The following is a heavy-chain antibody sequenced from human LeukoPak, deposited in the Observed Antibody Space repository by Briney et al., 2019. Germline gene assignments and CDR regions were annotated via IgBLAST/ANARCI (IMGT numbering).Heavy chain of an antibody. CDR2: INPNSGGT. CDR3: ARVRFGRASYMTTVTTLDY. Sequence: ASVKVSCKASGYTFTGYYMHWVRQAPGQGLEWMGRINPNSGGTNYAQKFQGRVTMTRDTSISTAYMELSRLRSDDTAVYYCARVRFGRASYMTTVTTLDYWGQGTLVTVSS. J-gene: IGHJ4*02. V-gene: IGHV1-2*06. D-gene: IGHD4-17*01. CDR1: GYTFTGYY.